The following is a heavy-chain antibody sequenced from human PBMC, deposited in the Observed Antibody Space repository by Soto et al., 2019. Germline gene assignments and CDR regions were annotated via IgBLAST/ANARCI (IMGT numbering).Heavy chain of an antibody. CDR1: GYSFTNYW. J-gene: IGHJ4*02. V-gene: IGHV5-51*01. CDR2: IYPGDSDT. D-gene: IGHD2-2*01. Sequence: GESLKISCRASGYSFTNYWMGWVRQMPGKGLEWMGSIYPGDSDTSFSPSFQGQVTISADKSLSTAYLLWSSLKASDSAMYYCAAINDAFYYWGQGTLVTVSS. CDR3: AAINDAFYY.